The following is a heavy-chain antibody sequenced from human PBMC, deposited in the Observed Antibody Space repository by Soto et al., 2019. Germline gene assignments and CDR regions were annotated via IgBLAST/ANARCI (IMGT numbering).Heavy chain of an antibody. CDR2: IYYSGST. V-gene: IGHV4-31*03. CDR1: GGSISSGGYY. Sequence: SQTLSLTCTVSGGSISSGGYYWSWIRQHPGKGLEWIGYIYYSGSTYYNPSLKSRVTISVDTSKNQFSLKLSSVTAADTAVYYCARGISDVVVVAATDAFDIWGQGTMVTVSS. J-gene: IGHJ3*02. D-gene: IGHD2-15*01. CDR3: ARGISDVVVVAATDAFDI.